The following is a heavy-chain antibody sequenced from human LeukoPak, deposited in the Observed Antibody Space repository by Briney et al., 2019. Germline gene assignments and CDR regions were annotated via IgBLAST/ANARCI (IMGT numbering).Heavy chain of an antibody. Sequence: GGSLRLSCAASGLTFSSYEMNWVRQAPGKGLEWVSYISSGSTIYDADSVKGRFTISRDNAKNSLYLQMNSLRAVDTAVYYCARESIAVAGAPFDYWGQGTLVTVSS. V-gene: IGHV3-48*03. CDR1: GLTFSSYE. D-gene: IGHD6-19*01. J-gene: IGHJ4*02. CDR3: ARESIAVAGAPFDY. CDR2: ISSGSTI.